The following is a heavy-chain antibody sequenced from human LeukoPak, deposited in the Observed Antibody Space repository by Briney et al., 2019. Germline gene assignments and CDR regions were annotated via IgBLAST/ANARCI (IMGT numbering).Heavy chain of an antibody. CDR3: ASHDYGDYVSFDY. J-gene: IGHJ4*02. Sequence: GGSLRLSCAASGFTFSSYWMSWDRQTPGKGLEWVANIKFDGSEIWYVDSVKGRFTISRDNAKNSVYLQMNSLRAGDTAVYYCASHDYGDYVSFDYWGQGTLVTVSS. D-gene: IGHD4-17*01. V-gene: IGHV3-7*01. CDR1: GFTFSSYW. CDR2: IKFDGSEI.